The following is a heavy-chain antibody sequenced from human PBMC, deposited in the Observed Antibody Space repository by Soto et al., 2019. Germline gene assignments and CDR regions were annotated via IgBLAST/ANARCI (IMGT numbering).Heavy chain of an antibody. CDR2: IWYDGSNK. V-gene: IGHV3-33*01. J-gene: IGHJ5*02. CDR1: GFTFSSYG. Sequence: GGSLRLSCAASGFTFSSYGMHWVRQAPGKGLEWVAVIWYDGSNKYYADSVKGRFTISRDNSKNTLYLQMNSLRAEDTAVYYCEREARRTYYYESSGYYRYKWFDQWRQ. CDR3: EREARRTYYYESSGYYRYKWFDQ. D-gene: IGHD3-22*01.